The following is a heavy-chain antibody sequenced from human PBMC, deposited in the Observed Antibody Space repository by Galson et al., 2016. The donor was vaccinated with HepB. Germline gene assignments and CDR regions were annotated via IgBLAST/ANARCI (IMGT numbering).Heavy chain of an antibody. V-gene: IGHV4-39*01. CDR1: GASVSSNSFY. CDR3: ARQTITAAGDY. Sequence: ETLSLTCSVSGASVSSNSFYWAWIRQPPGKGLEWIGSIYYSGRTYNNPSLKSRVTMSVDTSKNYFSLNLTSVTAADTAVYYCARQTITAAGDYWGQGTLVTVSS. D-gene: IGHD6-13*01. J-gene: IGHJ4*02. CDR2: IYYSGRT.